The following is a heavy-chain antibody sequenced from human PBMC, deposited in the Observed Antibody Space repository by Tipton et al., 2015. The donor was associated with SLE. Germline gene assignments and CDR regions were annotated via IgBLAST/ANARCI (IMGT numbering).Heavy chain of an antibody. Sequence: SLRLSCAASGFTFSSYGIHWVRQAPGKGLEWVAVIWYDGSNKYYADSVKGRFAISRDNSKNTLYLHMNSLRAEDTAVYYCARSLGYCSGGSCWPSDYWGQGTLVTVSS. J-gene: IGHJ4*02. CDR2: IWYDGSNK. V-gene: IGHV3-33*08. CDR1: GFTFSSYG. CDR3: ARSLGYCSGGSCWPSDY. D-gene: IGHD2-15*01.